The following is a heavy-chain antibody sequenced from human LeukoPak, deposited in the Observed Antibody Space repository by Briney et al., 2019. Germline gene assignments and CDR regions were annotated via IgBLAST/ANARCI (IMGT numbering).Heavy chain of an antibody. Sequence: SGGSLRLSCAASGFTFSSYGMHWVRQAPGNGLKWVASIRYDGSNKHYADSVKGRFTISRDNSKNTLYLQMNSLRAEDTAVYYCAKDSTVTTLDYWGQGTLVTVSS. CDR2: IRYDGSNK. CDR3: AKDSTVTTLDY. V-gene: IGHV3-30*02. J-gene: IGHJ4*02. CDR1: GFTFSSYG. D-gene: IGHD4-17*01.